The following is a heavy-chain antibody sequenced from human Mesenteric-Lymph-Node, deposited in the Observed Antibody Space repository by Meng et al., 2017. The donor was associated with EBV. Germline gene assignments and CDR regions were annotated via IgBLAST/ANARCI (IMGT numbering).Heavy chain of an antibody. CDR1: GGSISSSNW. CDR3: ARVTTPSGVVNLGRVLDY. V-gene: IGHV4-4*03. Sequence: VQLQASGPGLVKPPGTLSLTCGGSGGSISSSNWWSWVRQSPGKGLEWIGQIYHNGDTNYNPSLKSRVLISVDKSKNQFSLKLTSVTAADTAVYYCARVTTPSGVVNLGRVLDYWGQGTLVTVSS. CDR2: IYHNGDT. J-gene: IGHJ4*02. D-gene: IGHD3-3*01.